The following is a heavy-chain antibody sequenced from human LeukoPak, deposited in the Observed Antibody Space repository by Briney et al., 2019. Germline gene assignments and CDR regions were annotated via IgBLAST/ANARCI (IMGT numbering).Heavy chain of an antibody. CDR2: ISCYDGET. Sequence: GASVTVSCKASGYTFRSHGISWVRQAPGQGLGWMGWISCYDGETKYAQKFQGRVTMTTDTSTSTAYMEVRSLRSDDTAVYYCAKDPSNSVGRMTWFDPWGQGTLVTVSS. J-gene: IGHJ5*02. D-gene: IGHD2/OR15-2a*01. CDR3: AKDPSNSVGRMTWFDP. CDR1: GYTFRSHG. V-gene: IGHV1-18*01.